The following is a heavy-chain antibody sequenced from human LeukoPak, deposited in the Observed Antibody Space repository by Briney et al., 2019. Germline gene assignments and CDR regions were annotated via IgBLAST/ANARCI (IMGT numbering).Heavy chain of an antibody. J-gene: IGHJ4*02. D-gene: IGHD3-3*01. CDR1: GGSFSGYY. Sequence: SETLSLTCAVYGGSFSGYYWSWIRHPPGKGLEWIGEINHSGSTNYNPSLKSRVTISVDTSKNQFSLKLSSVTAADTAVYYCARGRKTIFGVVIISSYFDYWGQGTLVTVSS. V-gene: IGHV4-34*01. CDR3: ARGRKTIFGVVIISSYFDY. CDR2: INHSGST.